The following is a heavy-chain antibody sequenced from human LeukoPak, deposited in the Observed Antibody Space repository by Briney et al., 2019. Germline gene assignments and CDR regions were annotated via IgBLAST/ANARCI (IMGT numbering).Heavy chain of an antibody. V-gene: IGHV3-48*04. J-gene: IGHJ5*02. CDR3: ARERGGRFDP. D-gene: IGHD3-16*01. CDR1: GFTVSSNY. CDR2: ISSSSSTI. Sequence: HAGGSLRLSCAASGFTVSSNYMSWVRQAPGKGLEWVSYISSSSSTIYYADSVKGRFTISRDNAKNSLYLQMNSLRAEDTAVYYCARERGGRFDPWGQGTLVTVSS.